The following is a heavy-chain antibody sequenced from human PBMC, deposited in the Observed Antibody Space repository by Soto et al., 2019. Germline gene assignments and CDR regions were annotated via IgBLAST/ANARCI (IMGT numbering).Heavy chain of an antibody. CDR1: GYTFTSYY. J-gene: IGHJ3*02. CDR2: INPSGGST. CDR3: ARGGGYCSGGSCNRGHNAFDI. V-gene: IGHV1-46*03. Sequence: ASVKVSCKASGYTFTSYYMHWVRQAPGQGLKWMGIINPSGGSTSYAQKFQGRVTMTRDTSTSTVYMELSSLRSEDTAVYYCARGGGYCSGGSCNRGHNAFDIWGQGTMVTVSS. D-gene: IGHD2-15*01.